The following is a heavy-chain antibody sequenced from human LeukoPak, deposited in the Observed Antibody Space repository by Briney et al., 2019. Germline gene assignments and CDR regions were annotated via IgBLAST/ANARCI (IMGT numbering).Heavy chain of an antibody. V-gene: IGHV4-38-2*01. CDR2: IYHSGST. CDR3: ARQAGWRRGVLVVVPAASLDY. Sequence: PSETLSLTCAVSGYSISSGYYWGWIRQPPGKGLEWIGSIYHSGSTCYNPSLKSRVTISVDTSKNQFSLKLSSVTAADTAVYYCARQAGWRRGVLVVVPAASLDYWGRGALVTVSS. CDR1: GYSISSGYY. D-gene: IGHD2-2*01. J-gene: IGHJ4*02.